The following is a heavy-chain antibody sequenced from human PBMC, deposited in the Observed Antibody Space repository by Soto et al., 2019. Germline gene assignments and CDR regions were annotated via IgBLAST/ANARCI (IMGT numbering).Heavy chain of an antibody. D-gene: IGHD4-17*01. CDR3: ARDFYGDSHSYYYYYYYMDV. J-gene: IGHJ6*03. V-gene: IGHV3-11*01. CDR2: ISSSGSTI. CDR1: GFTFSDYY. Sequence: GGSLRLSCAASGFTFSDYYMSWIRQAPGKGLEWVSYISSSGSTIYYADSVKGRFTISRDNAKNSLYLQMNSLRAEDTAVYYCARDFYGDSHSYYYYYYYMDVWGKGTTVTVSS.